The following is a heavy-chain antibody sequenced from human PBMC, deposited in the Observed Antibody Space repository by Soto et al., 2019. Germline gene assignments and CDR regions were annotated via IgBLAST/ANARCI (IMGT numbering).Heavy chain of an antibody. Sequence: EVQLVESGGGLVQSGRSLRLSCTASGFTFGDFAISWVRQAPGKGLEWVGSIRSKAYGGTTEYDASVKGRVTISRDDSKSIAYLQRTSLKSEDTAVYYCTRDVGGGGCYFDCYYFDYWGQGTLVTVSS. J-gene: IGHJ4*02. CDR2: IRSKAYGGTT. V-gene: IGHV3-49*04. CDR1: GFTFGDFA. CDR3: TRDVGGGGCYFDCYYFDY. D-gene: IGHD2-21*01.